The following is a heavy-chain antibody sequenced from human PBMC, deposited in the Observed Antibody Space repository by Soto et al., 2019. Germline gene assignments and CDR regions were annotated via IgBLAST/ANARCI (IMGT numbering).Heavy chain of an antibody. CDR2: INHSGST. CDR3: ARGRKVLPDGGYLQH. CDR1: GGSFSGYY. D-gene: IGHD3-10*01. J-gene: IGHJ1*01. V-gene: IGHV4-34*01. Sequence: PSETLSLTCAVYGGSFSGYYWSWIRQPPGKGLEWIGEINHSGSTNYNPSLKSRVTISVDTSKNQFSLKLSSVTAADTAVYYCARGRKVLPDGGYLQHWGQGTLVTVSS.